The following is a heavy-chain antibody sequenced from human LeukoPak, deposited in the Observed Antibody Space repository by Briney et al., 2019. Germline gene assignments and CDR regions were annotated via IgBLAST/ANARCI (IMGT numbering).Heavy chain of an antibody. V-gene: IGHV1-8*03. J-gene: IGHJ4*02. CDR1: GYTFTSYD. CDR2: MNPNSGNT. D-gene: IGHD1-26*01. CDR3: AKDLLGGSYSLGDS. Sequence: ASVKVSCKASGYTFTSYDINWVRQATGQGLEWMGWMNPNSGNTGYAQKFQGRVTITRNTSISTAYMELSSLRVEDTAVYYCAKDLLGGSYSLGDSWGQGTLVTVSS.